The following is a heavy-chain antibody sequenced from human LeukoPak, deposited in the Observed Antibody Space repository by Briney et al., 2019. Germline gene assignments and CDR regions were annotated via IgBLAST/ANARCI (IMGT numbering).Heavy chain of an antibody. Sequence: GGSLRLSCAASGFTFSSYAMSWVRQAPGKGLEWVSVISGSGGSTYYADSVKGRFTISRDNSKDTLYLQMNTLRAEDTAVYYCAKDHPAGYSSGRYDAFDIWGRGTLVTVSS. V-gene: IGHV3-23*01. CDR2: ISGSGGST. J-gene: IGHJ3*02. CDR1: GFTFSSYA. CDR3: AKDHPAGYSSGRYDAFDI. D-gene: IGHD6-19*01.